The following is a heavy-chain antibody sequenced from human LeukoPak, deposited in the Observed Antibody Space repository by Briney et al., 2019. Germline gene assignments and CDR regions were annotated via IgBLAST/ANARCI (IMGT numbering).Heavy chain of an antibody. CDR1: GYTFTDYY. D-gene: IGHD1-26*01. J-gene: IGHJ5*02. CDR2: VDPEDGET. V-gene: IGHV1-69-2*01. CDR3: ATDPLVGATT. Sequence: ASVKVPYKVSGYTFTDYYMHWVQQAPGKGLEWMGLVDPEDGETIYAEKFQGRVTITADTSTDTAYMELSSLRSEDTAVYYCATDPLVGATTLGQGTLVTVSS.